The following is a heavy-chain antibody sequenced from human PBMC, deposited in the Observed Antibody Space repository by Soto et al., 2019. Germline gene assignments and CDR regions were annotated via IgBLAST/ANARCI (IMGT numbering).Heavy chain of an antibody. V-gene: IGHV4-59*01. CDR2: IYYSGST. Sequence: SETLSLTCTVSGGSISSYYWSWIRQPPGKGLEWIGYIYYSGSTNYNPSLKSRVTISVDTSKNQFSLKLSSVTAADTAVYYSARTELFAIDYWGQGTLVTVSS. J-gene: IGHJ4*02. CDR1: GGSISSYY. CDR3: ARTELFAIDY. D-gene: IGHD1-26*01.